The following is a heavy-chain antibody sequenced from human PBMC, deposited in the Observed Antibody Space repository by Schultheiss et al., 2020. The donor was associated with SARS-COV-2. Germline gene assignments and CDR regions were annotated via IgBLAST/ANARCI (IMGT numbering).Heavy chain of an antibody. CDR3: ARPEHHYYDSSGYYYA. Sequence: SETLSLTCTVSGGSISSYYWSWIRQPPGKGLEWIGYIYYSGSTNYNPSLKSRVTISVDTSKNQFFLKLSSVTAADTAVYYCARPEHHYYDSSGYYYAWGQGTLVTVSS. CDR2: IYYSGST. D-gene: IGHD3-22*01. CDR1: GGSISSYY. J-gene: IGHJ4*02. V-gene: IGHV4-59*12.